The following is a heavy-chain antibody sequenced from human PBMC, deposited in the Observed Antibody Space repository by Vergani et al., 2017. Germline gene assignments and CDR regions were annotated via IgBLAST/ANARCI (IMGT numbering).Heavy chain of an antibody. CDR1: GFTFSSYS. CDR2: ISSSSSYI. CDR3: ARPYCGGDWYTALGAFDI. Sequence: EVQLVESGGGLVKPGGSLRLSCAASGFTFSSYSMNWVRQAPGKGLEWVSSISSSSSYIYYADSVKGRFTISRDNAKNSLYLQMNSLRAEDTAVYYCARPYCGGDWYTALGAFDIWGKGTMVTVSS. J-gene: IGHJ3*02. V-gene: IGHV3-21*01. D-gene: IGHD2-21*02.